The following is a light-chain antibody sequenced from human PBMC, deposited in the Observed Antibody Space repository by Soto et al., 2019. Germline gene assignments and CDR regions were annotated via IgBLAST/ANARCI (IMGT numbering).Light chain of an antibody. CDR2: DND. J-gene: IGLJ1*01. V-gene: IGLV1-51*01. CDR1: GSNIGNNY. CDR3: GAWDNSLSVYV. Sequence: QSVLTQPPSGSAAPGQKVTISCSGSGSNIGNNYVSWYQQLPGTAPKLLMYDNDKRPSGIRDRFSGSKSGTSATLGNTGLQTGDEADYDCGAWDNSLSVYVFGTATNLTVL.